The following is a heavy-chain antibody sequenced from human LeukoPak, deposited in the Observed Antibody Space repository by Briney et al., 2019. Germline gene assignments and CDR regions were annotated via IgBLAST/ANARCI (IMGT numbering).Heavy chain of an antibody. Sequence: SETLAFTGTVSGGSISGYYYYWIRQPPGKGLEWIGYVHYSGSTNYNPSLKSRLTISIDKSKNQFSLKLSSVTAADTAVYFCARGRGFPDIWGRGTLVTVSS. CDR1: GGSISGYY. J-gene: IGHJ2*01. V-gene: IGHV4-59*01. CDR2: VHYSGST. D-gene: IGHD2-15*01. CDR3: ARGRGFPDI.